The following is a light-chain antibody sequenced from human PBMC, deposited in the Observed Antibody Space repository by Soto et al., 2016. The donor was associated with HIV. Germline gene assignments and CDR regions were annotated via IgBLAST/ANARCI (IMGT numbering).Light chain of an antibody. CDR3: QAWDSNTAV. Sequence: SFDLSQPPSVSVSPGQTASITCSGDKLRNKILAGISRSQASPLCCSSIKIPKRPSGIPERFSGSSSGNTATLTISGTQAMDEADYYCQAWDSNTAVFGTGTKVTVL. CDR1: KLRNK. V-gene: IGLV3-1*01. CDR2: KIP. J-gene: IGLJ1*01.